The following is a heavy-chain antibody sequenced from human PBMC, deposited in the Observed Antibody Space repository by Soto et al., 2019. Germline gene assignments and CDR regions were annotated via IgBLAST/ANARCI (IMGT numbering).Heavy chain of an antibody. CDR1: GDTFSFYT. V-gene: IGHV1-69*02. Sequence: QVQLVQSGAEVKKPGSSVKVSCKASGDTFSFYTINWVRQAPGLGLEWVGRINPILRMSNYAQKIQGRVTMTSDKSTSTAYMELRSLRSEDTAMYYCATSYGSGYRAFDYWGQGALVTVSS. CDR3: ATSYGSGYRAFDY. CDR2: INPILRMS. J-gene: IGHJ4*02. D-gene: IGHD3-10*01.